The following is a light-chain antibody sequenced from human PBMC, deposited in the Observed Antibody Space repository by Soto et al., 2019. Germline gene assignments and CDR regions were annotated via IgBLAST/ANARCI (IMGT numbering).Light chain of an antibody. CDR3: SSYAGSNNFGV. J-gene: IGLJ1*01. V-gene: IGLV2-8*01. CDR2: EGT. Sequence: QSVLTQPASVSGSPGQSINVSCTGASSDVANDKFVSWYQQHPGKAPKLMIYEGTKRPSGVPDRFSGSKSGNTASLTVSGPQAEDEADYYCSSYAGSNNFGVFGTGTKVTVL. CDR1: SSDVANDKF.